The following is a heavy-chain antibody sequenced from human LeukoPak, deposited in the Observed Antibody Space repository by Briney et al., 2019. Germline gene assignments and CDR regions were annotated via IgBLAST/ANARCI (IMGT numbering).Heavy chain of an antibody. CDR1: GGSFSSYY. CDR2: INHSGST. J-gene: IGHJ6*02. V-gene: IGHV4-34*01. CDR3: AREHDYGDSSVYYGMDV. Sequence: SETLSLTCAVYGGSFSSYYWSWIRQPPGKGLEWIGEINHSGSTNYNPSLKTRVTISVDTSKNQFSLKLSSVTAADTAVYYCAREHDYGDSSVYYGMDVWGQGTTVTVSS. D-gene: IGHD4-17*01.